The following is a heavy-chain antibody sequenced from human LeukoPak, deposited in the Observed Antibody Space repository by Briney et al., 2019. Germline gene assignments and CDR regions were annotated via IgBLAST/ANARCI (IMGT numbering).Heavy chain of an antibody. J-gene: IGHJ6*03. CDR1: GGTFSSYA. Sequence: SVKVSCKASGGTFSSYAISWVRQAPGQGLEWMGGIIPIFGTANYAKKFQGRVTITTDESTSTAYMALSSLRSEDTAVYYCARAPWDYYGSGSYSPGGYYYYKDVTGKGTTVTASS. CDR2: IIPIFGTA. V-gene: IGHV1-69*05. D-gene: IGHD3-10*01. CDR3: ARAPWDYYGSGSYSPGGYYYYKDV.